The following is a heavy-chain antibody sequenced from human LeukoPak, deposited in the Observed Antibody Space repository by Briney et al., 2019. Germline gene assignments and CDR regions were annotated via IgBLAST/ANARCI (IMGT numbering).Heavy chain of an antibody. CDR1: GGSFSGYY. D-gene: IGHD3-10*01. V-gene: IGHV4-34*01. J-gene: IGHJ6*03. CDR2: MNHSGST. Sequence: SETLSLTCAVYGGSFSGYYWSWVRQPPGKGLEWIGEMNHSGSTNYNPSLKSRVTISVATSKNQFSLKLSSVTAADTAVYYCARRLGRKFGERFYYYHYMDVWGKGTTVTISS. CDR3: ARRLGRKFGERFYYYHYMDV.